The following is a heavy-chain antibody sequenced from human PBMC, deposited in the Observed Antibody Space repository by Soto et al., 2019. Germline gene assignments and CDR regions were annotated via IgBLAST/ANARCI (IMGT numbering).Heavy chain of an antibody. J-gene: IGHJ5*02. D-gene: IGHD5-12*01. V-gene: IGHV3-33*01. CDR3: ARDRYSGYVKRGGLNWFDP. CDR2: IWYDGSNK. CDR1: GFTFSSYG. Sequence: GGSLRLSCAASGFTFSSYGMHWVRQAPGKGLEWVAVIWYDGSNKYYADSVKGRFTISRDNSKNTLYLQMNSLRAEDTAVYYCARDRYSGYVKRGGLNWFDPWGQGTLVTVSS.